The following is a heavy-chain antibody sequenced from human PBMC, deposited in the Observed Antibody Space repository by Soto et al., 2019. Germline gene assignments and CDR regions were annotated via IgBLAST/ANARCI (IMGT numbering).Heavy chain of an antibody. D-gene: IGHD2-2*01. CDR1: GYTFTDYY. V-gene: IGHV1-2*02. CDR2: SNPNSGGT. Sequence: ASVKVSCKASGYTFTDYYVHWVRQAPGQGLEWMGWSNPNSGGTAYAQKFQGRVTMTRDTSISTAYMELSRLRPDDTAVYYCASPLVYCSGNSCLAFDYWGQGTLVTVS. J-gene: IGHJ4*02. CDR3: ASPLVYCSGNSCLAFDY.